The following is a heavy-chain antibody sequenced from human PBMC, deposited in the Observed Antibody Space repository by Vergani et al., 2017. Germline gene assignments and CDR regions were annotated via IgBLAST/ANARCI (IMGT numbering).Heavy chain of an antibody. D-gene: IGHD5-18*01. J-gene: IGHJ3*02. V-gene: IGHV1-24*01. CDR2: FDPEDGET. CDR3: ARLPLDTAMVPLSDAVGAFDI. Sequence: QVQLVQSGAEVKKPGASVKVSCKVSGYTLTELSMHWVRQAPGKGLEWMGGFDPEDGETIYAQKFQGRVTMTEDTSTDTAYMELSSLRSEDTAVYYCARLPLDTAMVPLSDAVGAFDIWGQGTMVTVSS. CDR1: GYTLTELS.